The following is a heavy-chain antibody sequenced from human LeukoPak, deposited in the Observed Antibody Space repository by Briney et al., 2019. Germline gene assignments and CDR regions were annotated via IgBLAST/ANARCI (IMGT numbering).Heavy chain of an antibody. J-gene: IGHJ4*02. CDR1: GFTFRSYE. CDR3: ARCGYSYGHLDY. Sequence: GGSLRLSCAASGFTFRSYEMNWVRQAPGKGLEWVSSISDSGSTIFYADSVKGRLTISRDNAKNSLYLQMNNLRAEDTAIYYCARCGYSYGHLDYWGQGTPVTVSS. CDR2: ISDSGSTI. V-gene: IGHV3-48*03. D-gene: IGHD5-18*01.